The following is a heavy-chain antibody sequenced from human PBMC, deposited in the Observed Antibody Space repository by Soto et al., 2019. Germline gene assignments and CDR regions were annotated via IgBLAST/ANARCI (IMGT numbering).Heavy chain of an antibody. V-gene: IGHV4-39*01. CDR2: IYYSGST. J-gene: IGHJ4*02. CDR1: GGSISSSSYY. CDR3: ARLVVVPAALLGGGLPRRNFDY. D-gene: IGHD2-2*01. Sequence: QLQLQESGPGLVKPSETLSLTCTVSGGSISSSSYYWGWIRQPPGKGLEWIGSIYYSGSTYYNPSLKSRVTISVDTSKNQFSLKLSSVTAADTAVYYCARLVVVPAALLGGGLPRRNFDYWGQGTLVTVSS.